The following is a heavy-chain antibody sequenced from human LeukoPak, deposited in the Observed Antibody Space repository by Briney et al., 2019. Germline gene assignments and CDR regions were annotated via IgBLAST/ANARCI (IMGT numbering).Heavy chain of an antibody. CDR3: AREGGTSSGWYSWRFDP. D-gene: IGHD6-19*01. CDR1: GGSISSYY. V-gene: IGHV4-59*01. CDR2: IYYSGST. Sequence: PSETLSLTCTVSGGSISSYYWSWIRQPPGKGLEWIGYIYYSGSTNYNPSLKSRVTISVDTSKNQFSLKLSSVTAADTAVYYCAREGGTSSGWYSWRFDPWGQGTLVTVSS. J-gene: IGHJ5*02.